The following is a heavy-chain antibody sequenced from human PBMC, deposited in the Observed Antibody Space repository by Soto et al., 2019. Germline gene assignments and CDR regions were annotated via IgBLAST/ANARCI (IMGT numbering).Heavy chain of an antibody. Sequence: EVQLVESGGGLVQPGGSPRLSCAASGFDVSSNYMSWVRQAPGKGLEWVSLIYSGGTTYYADSVKGRFTISRHSSKNTLYLQMNSLRVEDTAVYYCAGRTYGWGQGTMVTVSA. CDR3: AGRTYG. CDR1: GFDVSSNY. D-gene: IGHD4-17*01. CDR2: IYSGGTT. V-gene: IGHV3-53*04. J-gene: IGHJ3*01.